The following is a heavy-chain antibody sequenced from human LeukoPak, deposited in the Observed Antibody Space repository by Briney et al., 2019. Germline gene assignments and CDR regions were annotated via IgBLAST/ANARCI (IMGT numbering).Heavy chain of an antibody. V-gene: IGHV4-39*01. CDR3: ARRSSSSWFFDY. CDR1: GGSFSGYY. Sequence: NPSETLSLTCAVYGGSFSGYYWGWIRQPPGKGLEWIGSIYYSGSTYYNPSLESRVTISVDTSKNQFSLKLRSVTAADTAVYYCARRSSSSWFFDYWGQGTLVTVSS. CDR2: IYYSGST. J-gene: IGHJ4*02. D-gene: IGHD6-13*01.